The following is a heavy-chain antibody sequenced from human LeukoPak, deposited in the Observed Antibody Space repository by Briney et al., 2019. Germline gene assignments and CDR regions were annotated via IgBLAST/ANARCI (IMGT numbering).Heavy chain of an antibody. D-gene: IGHD3-22*01. CDR3: ARAGVKTYYYDTSGYYPLGD. CDR1: GYIFTSYG. J-gene: IGHJ4*02. CDR2: ISAYNGNT. V-gene: IGHV1-18*01. Sequence: ASVKVSCKASGYIFTSYGITWVRQAPGQGLEWMGWISAYNGNTHYTQKLQGRVTMTTDTSTSTAYMELRSLRSDDTAVYYCARAGVKTYYYDTSGYYPLGDWGQGTLVTVSS.